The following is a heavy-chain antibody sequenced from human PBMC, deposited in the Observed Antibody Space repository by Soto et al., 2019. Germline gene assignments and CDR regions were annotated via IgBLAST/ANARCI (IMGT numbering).Heavy chain of an antibody. CDR3: TTDHRAELELLHY. Sequence: GGSLRLSCAASGFSFNNAWMNWVRQAPGKGLEWVGGVKSKSEGEKTDYAAPVKGRFTISRDCSGNMLYLQLNSLKTEDTAVYYCTTDHRAELELLHYWGQGTLVTVSS. D-gene: IGHD1-7*01. J-gene: IGHJ4*02. CDR1: GFSFNNAW. CDR2: VKSKSEGEKT. V-gene: IGHV3-15*07.